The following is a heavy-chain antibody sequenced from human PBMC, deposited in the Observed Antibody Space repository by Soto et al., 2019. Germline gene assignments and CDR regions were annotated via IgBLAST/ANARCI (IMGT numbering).Heavy chain of an antibody. J-gene: IGHJ4*02. CDR2: ISASGGST. Sequence: EVQLLESGGGLVQPGGSLRLSCAASGFNFNSYAMSWVRQAPGKGLEWVSAISASGGSTYYADSVKGRFTISRDNSKNTLSLQMNSLRAEDTAVYYCAKFRPNVVVTGAYFFDYWGQGTLVTVAS. CDR3: AKFRPNVVVTGAYFFDY. CDR1: GFNFNSYA. V-gene: IGHV3-23*01. D-gene: IGHD2-21*02.